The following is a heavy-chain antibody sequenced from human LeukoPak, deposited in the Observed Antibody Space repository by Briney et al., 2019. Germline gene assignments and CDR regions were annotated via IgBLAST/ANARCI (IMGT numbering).Heavy chain of an antibody. CDR3: ARRVSSSGWFDP. CDR2: IDPSDSYT. D-gene: IGHD6-6*01. CDR1: GYSFTSYW. Sequence: GESLKISCKGSGYSFTSYWISWVRQMPGKGLEWMGRIDPSDSYTNYSPSFQGHVTISADKSISTAYLQWSSLKASDTAMHYCARRVSSSGWFDPWGQGTLVTVSS. V-gene: IGHV5-10-1*01. J-gene: IGHJ5*02.